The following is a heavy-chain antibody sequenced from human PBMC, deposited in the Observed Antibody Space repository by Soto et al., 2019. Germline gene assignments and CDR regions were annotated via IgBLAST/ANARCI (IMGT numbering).Heavy chain of an antibody. CDR2: ISGSGGST. V-gene: IGHV3-23*01. CDR3: AKDLDNWNYGRTFDY. CDR1: GFTFSSYA. D-gene: IGHD1-7*01. Sequence: EVQLLESGGGLVQPGGSLRLSGAASGFTFSSYARSWFGQAPGKGLEWVSAISGSGGSTYYADSVKGRFTISRDNSKNTLYLQMNSLRAEDTAVYYCAKDLDNWNYGRTFDYWGQGTLVTVSS. J-gene: IGHJ4*02.